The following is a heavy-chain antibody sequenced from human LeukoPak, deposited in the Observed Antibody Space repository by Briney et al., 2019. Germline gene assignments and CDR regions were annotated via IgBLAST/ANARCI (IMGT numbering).Heavy chain of an antibody. J-gene: IGHJ4*02. CDR3: GGCSITSCYFLDY. CDR2: IYSGGST. D-gene: IGHD2-2*01. V-gene: IGHV3-53*04. Sequence: GGSLRLSCAASGFTVSRNYMSWVRQAPGKGLEWVSVIYSGGSTYYADSVKGRFAISRHNSENTLYLQMNSLRAEDTAVYYCGGCSITSCYFLDYWGQGTLVTVSS. CDR1: GFTVSRNY.